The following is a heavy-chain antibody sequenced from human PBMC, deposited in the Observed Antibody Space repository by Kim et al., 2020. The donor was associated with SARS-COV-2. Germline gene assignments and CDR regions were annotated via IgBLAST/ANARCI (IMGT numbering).Heavy chain of an antibody. J-gene: IGHJ4*02. Sequence: GGSLRLSCAASGFNFNKAWMSWVRQAPGKGLEWVGRIKSTGDGGTIDYAAPAKGRFTISRDDSKNTVDLQMNSLKTEDTAGYYCTTDRGAYCGGDCYGGYWGQGTRVTVSS. CDR2: IKSTGDGGTI. D-gene: IGHD2-21*02. CDR3: TTDRGAYCGGDCYGGY. V-gene: IGHV3-15*01. CDR1: GFNFNKAW.